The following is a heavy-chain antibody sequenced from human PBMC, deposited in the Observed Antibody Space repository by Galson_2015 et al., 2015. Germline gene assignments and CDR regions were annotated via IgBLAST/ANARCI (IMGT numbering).Heavy chain of an antibody. J-gene: IGHJ6*02. V-gene: IGHV5-51*01. CDR3: ARRHVTTGGPYYYYYYGMDV. Sequence: QSGAEVKKPGESLKISCKGSGYSFTGYWIGWVRQMPGKGLEWMGIIYPGDSDTRYSPSFQGQVTISADKSISTAYLQWSSLKASDTAMYYCARRHVTTGGPYYYYYYGMDVWGQGTTVTVSS. CDR2: IYPGDSDT. D-gene: IGHD4-11*01. CDR1: GYSFTGYW.